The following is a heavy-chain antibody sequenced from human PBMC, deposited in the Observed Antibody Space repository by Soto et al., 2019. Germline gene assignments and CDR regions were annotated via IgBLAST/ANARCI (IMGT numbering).Heavy chain of an antibody. CDR1: GFTFNRHP. D-gene: IGHD2-8*01. V-gene: IGHV3-30-3*01. Sequence: GGSLRLSCAASGFTFNRHPLHWVRQAPGKGLEWVAVISHDGNNKYYADSVKGRFSISRDNSMNMLYLQMHGLRTEDTAIFYCARASGHIYATLHGPFDHWGQGALVTVSS. CDR3: ARASGHIYATLHGPFDH. CDR2: ISHDGNNK. J-gene: IGHJ4*02.